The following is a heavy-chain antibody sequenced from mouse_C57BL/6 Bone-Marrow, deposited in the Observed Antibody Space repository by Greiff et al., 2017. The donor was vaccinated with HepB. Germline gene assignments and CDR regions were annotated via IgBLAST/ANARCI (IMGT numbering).Heavy chain of an antibody. CDR3: TRPHYYGSSYWFAY. D-gene: IGHD1-1*01. V-gene: IGHV1-5*01. Sequence: VHVKQSGTVLARPGASVKMSCKTSGYTFTSYWMHWVKQRPGQGLEWIGAIYPGNSDTSYNQKFKGKAKLTAVTSASTAYMELSSLTNEDSAVYYCTRPHYYGSSYWFAYWGQGTLVTVSA. CDR1: GYTFTSYW. J-gene: IGHJ3*01. CDR2: IYPGNSDT.